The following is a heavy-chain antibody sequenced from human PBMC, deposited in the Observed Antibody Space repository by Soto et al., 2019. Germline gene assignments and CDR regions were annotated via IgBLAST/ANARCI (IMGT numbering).Heavy chain of an antibody. V-gene: IGHV3-30*18. D-gene: IGHD1-26*01. J-gene: IGHJ4*02. CDR1: GFTFSSYG. CDR2: ISYDGSNK. Sequence: QVQLVESGGGVVQPGRSLRLSCAASGFTFSSYGMHWVRQAPGKGLEWVAVISYDGSNKYYADSVKGRFTISRDNSKNTLYLQMISLRAEDTAVYYCANLRTGDVADYWGQGTLVTVSS. CDR3: ANLRTGDVADY.